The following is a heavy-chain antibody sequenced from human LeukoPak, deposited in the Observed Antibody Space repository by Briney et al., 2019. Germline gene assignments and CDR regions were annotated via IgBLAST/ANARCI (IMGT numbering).Heavy chain of an antibody. V-gene: IGHV3-30*02. CDR1: GFNFSIYG. D-gene: IGHD3-3*01. Sequence: GRSLRLSCAASGFNFSIYGMHWVRQAPGKGLEWVTFVRYDQSATVYADSVQGRFAISRDNSKNTVYLQMNSLRVEDTALYFCVKDQGECPGSRCYLRFLEYWGQGTLVIVSS. J-gene: IGHJ4*02. CDR3: VKDQGECPGSRCYLRFLEY. CDR2: VRYDQSAT.